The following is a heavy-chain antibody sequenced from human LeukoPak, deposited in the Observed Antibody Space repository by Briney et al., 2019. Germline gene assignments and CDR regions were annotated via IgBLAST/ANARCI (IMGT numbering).Heavy chain of an antibody. CDR2: ISGYNGNT. Sequence: ASVKVSCKASGYTFTSYGISWVRQAPGQGLEWMGWISGYNGNTNYAQMVQGRVTVTTDTSTSTGYMELRSLRSDDTAVYYCARAHASMVQYHFDYWGQGALVTVSS. CDR3: ARAHASMVQYHFDY. D-gene: IGHD3-10*01. V-gene: IGHV1-18*01. CDR1: GYTFTSYG. J-gene: IGHJ4*02.